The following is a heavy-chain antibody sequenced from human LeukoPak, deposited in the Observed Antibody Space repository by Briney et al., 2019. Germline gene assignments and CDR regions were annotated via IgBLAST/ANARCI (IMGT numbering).Heavy chain of an antibody. D-gene: IGHD1-26*01. CDR2: IYHSGIT. V-gene: IGHV4-38-2*01. CDR1: GYSISSGYY. CDR3: ARAGVTPTNFDY. Sequence: PSESLSLTCAVSGYSISSGYYWGWIRQPPGKGLEWIGSIYHSGITYYNPSLKSRVTISVDTSKTQFSLKLSSVTAADTAVYYCARAGVTPTNFDYWGQGTLVTVSS. J-gene: IGHJ4*02.